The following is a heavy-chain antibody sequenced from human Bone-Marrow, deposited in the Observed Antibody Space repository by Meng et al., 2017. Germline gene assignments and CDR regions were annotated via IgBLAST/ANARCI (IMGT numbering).Heavy chain of an antibody. CDR2: INPDGGST. D-gene: IGHD3-10*01. Sequence: AAVKVSCKASGYTFTSYYTHWVRQATGQGREGMGIINPDGGSTSCAQKFQGRVTMTRDTSKSTVYIEPNSMRSEDTAVYYCARGGMGRFGDHLYGYWGQGTLVTVSS. CDR3: ARGGMGRFGDHLYGY. V-gene: IGHV1-46*01. J-gene: IGHJ4*02. CDR1: GYTFTSYY.